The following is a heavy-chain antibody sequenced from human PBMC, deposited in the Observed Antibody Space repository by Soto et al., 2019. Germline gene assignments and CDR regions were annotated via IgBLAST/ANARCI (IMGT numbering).Heavy chain of an antibody. J-gene: IGHJ4*02. V-gene: IGHV3-30*18. CDR1: GFTFSSYG. CDR3: GKAIYGYYAPFDF. Sequence: QVQLAESGGGVVQPGRSLRLTCAASGFTFSSYGMHWVRQAPGKGLEWVAVISYDESEKHYADSVKGRLTISRDNSKNTLYLQMNSLRTEDTAIYYCGKAIYGYYAPFDFWCQGTLVTGSS. CDR2: ISYDESEK. D-gene: IGHD4-17*01.